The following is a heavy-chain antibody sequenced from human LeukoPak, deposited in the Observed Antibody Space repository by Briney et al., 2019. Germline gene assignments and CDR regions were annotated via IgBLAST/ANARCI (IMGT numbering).Heavy chain of an antibody. D-gene: IGHD3-9*01. J-gene: IGHJ4*02. CDR2: IKQDGSEK. CDR1: GFHFTTYW. CDR3: ARAAKYYDILTGYLFDY. V-gene: IGHV3-7*01. Sequence: GGSLRLSCAASGFHFTTYWMGWVRQAPGKGLEWVANIKQDGSEKYYVDSVKGRFTISRDNAKNSLYLQMNSLRAEDTAVYYCARAAKYYDILTGYLFDYWGQGTLVTVSS.